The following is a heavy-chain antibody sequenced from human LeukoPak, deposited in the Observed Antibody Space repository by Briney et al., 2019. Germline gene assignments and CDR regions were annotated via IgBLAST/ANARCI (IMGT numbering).Heavy chain of an antibody. CDR1: GGSISSGGYS. J-gene: IGHJ4*02. CDR3: GKVGGNSNS. V-gene: IGHV4-30-2*01. Sequence: SETLSLTCAVSGGSISSGGYSWSWIRQPPGKGLEWIAYIYDSGTTYHNPSLRSPVTISVDRSKNQFSLKLSSVTAADTAVYYCGKVGGNSNSWGQGTRVTVSS. D-gene: IGHD4-23*01. CDR2: IYDSGTT.